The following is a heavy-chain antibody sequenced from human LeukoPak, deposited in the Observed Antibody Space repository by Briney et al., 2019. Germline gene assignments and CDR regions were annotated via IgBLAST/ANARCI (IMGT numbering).Heavy chain of an antibody. CDR3: ARLVAVAGKGFDY. D-gene: IGHD6-19*01. V-gene: IGHV4-31*03. Sequence: PSETLSLTCTVSGGSISSGGYYWSWIRQHPGKGLEWIGYIHYSGSTYYNPSLKSRVTTSVDTSKNQFSLKLSSVTAADTAVYYCARLVAVAGKGFDYWGQGTLVTVSS. J-gene: IGHJ4*02. CDR2: IHYSGST. CDR1: GGSISSGGYY.